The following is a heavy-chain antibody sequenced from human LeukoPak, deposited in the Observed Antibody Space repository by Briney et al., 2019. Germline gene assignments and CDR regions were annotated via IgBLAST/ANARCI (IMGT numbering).Heavy chain of an antibody. Sequence: ASVKVSCKASGYTFTSYGISWVRHAPGQGLEWMGWISAYNGNTNYAQKVQGRVTMTTDTSTSTAYMELRSLTSGDTAVYYCARPGSGSFYHWYYDLWGRGTLVTVSS. V-gene: IGHV1-18*01. CDR1: GYTFTSYG. CDR2: ISAYNGNT. J-gene: IGHJ2*01. D-gene: IGHD3-10*01. CDR3: ARPGSGSFYHWYYDL.